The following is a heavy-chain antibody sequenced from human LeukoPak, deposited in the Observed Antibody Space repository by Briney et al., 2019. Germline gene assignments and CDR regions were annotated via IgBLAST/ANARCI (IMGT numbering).Heavy chain of an antibody. V-gene: IGHV4-59*01. D-gene: IGHD5-24*01. CDR3: ARARGDGYNRRFSALDY. CDR2: IYYSGST. Sequence: PSETLSFTCTVSGGSISSYYWSWIRQPPGKGLEWIGYIYYSGSTNYNPSLKSRVTISVDTSKNQFSLKLSSVTAADTAVYYCARARGDGYNRRFSALDYWGQGTLVTVSS. CDR1: GGSISSYY. J-gene: IGHJ4*02.